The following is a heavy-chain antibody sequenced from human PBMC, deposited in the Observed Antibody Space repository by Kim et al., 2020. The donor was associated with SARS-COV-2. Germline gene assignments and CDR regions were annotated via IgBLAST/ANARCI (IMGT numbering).Heavy chain of an antibody. CDR3: AAGLSDYGKDAFDL. CDR1: GYSLSELP. V-gene: IGHV1-24*01. CDR2: YDSEDDQT. J-gene: IGHJ3*01. D-gene: IGHD4-17*01. Sequence: ASVKVSCKISGYSLSELPMQWVRQAPGKGLEWMGGYDSEDDQTLYAQKFQGRVSMTEDTSTDIAYMELSSLTSEDTAVYYCAAGLSDYGKDAFDLWGQGTVVTVSS.